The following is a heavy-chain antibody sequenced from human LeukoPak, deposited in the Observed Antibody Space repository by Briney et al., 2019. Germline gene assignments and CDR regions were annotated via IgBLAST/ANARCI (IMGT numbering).Heavy chain of an antibody. V-gene: IGHV3-30-3*01. CDR1: GFAFSRYA. J-gene: IGHJ6*02. Sequence: PGGSLRLSCAASGFAFSRYAMHWVRQAPGKGLEWVAVISYDGSNKYHADSVKGRFTISRDNSKNTLYLQMNSLRAEDTAVYYCARDNLDYYYGMDVWGQGTTVTVSS. CDR3: ARDNLDYYYGMDV. CDR2: ISYDGSNK.